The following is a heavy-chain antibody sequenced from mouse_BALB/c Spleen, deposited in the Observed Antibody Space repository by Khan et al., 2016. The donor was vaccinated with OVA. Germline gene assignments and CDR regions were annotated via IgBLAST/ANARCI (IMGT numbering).Heavy chain of an antibody. V-gene: IGHV1-7*01. D-gene: IGHD3-3*01. CDR3: ARARIDD. Sequence: VQLQQSGAELAKPGASVKMSCKASGYTFSTYWIHWVKQRPGQGLEWIGYINPSSGYTYYNQRFNDKASFTADNTSSTDSMQLGSLTSEDSTVCYWARARIDDWGQGTTLTVSS. CDR2: INPSSGYT. CDR1: GYTFSTYW. J-gene: IGHJ2*01.